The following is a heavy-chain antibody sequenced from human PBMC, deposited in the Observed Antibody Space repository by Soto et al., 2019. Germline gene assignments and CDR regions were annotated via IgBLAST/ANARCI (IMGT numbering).Heavy chain of an antibody. J-gene: IGHJ5*02. Sequence: GGSPRLSCAASGFTLSKAWMNWVRQAPGKGLEWVGRMKTKADGGTIDYAAPVKGRFIISRDDSKNTLSLQMNSLKTEDTGVYYCTTGPRLGSIRGADDTWGLGTLVTVSS. CDR3: TTGPRLGSIRGADDT. CDR2: MKTKADGGTI. D-gene: IGHD3-10*01. V-gene: IGHV3-15*07. CDR1: GFTLSKAW.